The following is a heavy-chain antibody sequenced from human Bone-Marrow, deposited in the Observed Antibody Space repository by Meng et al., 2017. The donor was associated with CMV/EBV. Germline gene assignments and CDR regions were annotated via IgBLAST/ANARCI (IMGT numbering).Heavy chain of an antibody. D-gene: IGHD3-9*01. J-gene: IGHJ4*02. V-gene: IGHV3-11*04. CDR1: GFSFSDYY. CDR2: ISNSGRVI. CDR3: ARELHTNILIDY. Sequence: GESLKISCAASGFSFSDYYMGWIRQAPGKGLEWLSYISNSGRVIYIADSVKGRFTVSRDNAKNSLYLQMNSLRAEDTAIYYCARELHTNILIDYWGRGTLVTVSS.